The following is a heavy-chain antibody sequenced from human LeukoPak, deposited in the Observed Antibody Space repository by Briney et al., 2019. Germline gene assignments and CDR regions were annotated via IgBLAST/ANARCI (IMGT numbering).Heavy chain of an antibody. Sequence: PGGSLRLSCAASGFTFSSYSMNWVRQAPGKGLEWVSYISSSSSTLYYADSVKGRFTLPRDNAKNSLYLQMNSLRAEDSAVYYCAREWSSSSGKAFDYWGQGTLVTVSS. CDR2: ISSSSSTL. CDR3: AREWSSSSGKAFDY. V-gene: IGHV3-48*04. D-gene: IGHD6-6*01. J-gene: IGHJ4*02. CDR1: GFTFSSYS.